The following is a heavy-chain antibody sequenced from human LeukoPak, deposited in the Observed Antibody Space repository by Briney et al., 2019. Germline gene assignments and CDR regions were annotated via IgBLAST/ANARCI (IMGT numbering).Heavy chain of an antibody. Sequence: GGSLRLSCAASGFTFSSYAMSWVRQAPGKGLEWVSAIGVSVGSTYYADSVKGRFTISRDNSKNTLYLQMNSLRAEDTAVYYCAKIRLGELSSIDYWGQGALVTVSS. CDR2: IGVSVGST. CDR3: AKIRLGELSSIDY. V-gene: IGHV3-23*01. D-gene: IGHD3-16*02. J-gene: IGHJ4*02. CDR1: GFTFSSYA.